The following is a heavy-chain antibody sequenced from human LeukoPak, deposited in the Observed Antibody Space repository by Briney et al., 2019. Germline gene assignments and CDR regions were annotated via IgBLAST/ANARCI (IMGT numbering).Heavy chain of an antibody. J-gene: IGHJ4*02. CDR2: ISGSGGST. Sequence: VQPGGSLRLSCAACGFTFSSYAMSWVRQAPGKGLEWVSAISGSGGSTYYADSVKGRFTISRDNSKNTLYLQMNILRAEDTAVYYCAKDLTYETIFGVVGENYFDYWGQGTLVTVSS. CDR3: AKDLTYETIFGVVGENYFDY. V-gene: IGHV3-23*01. CDR1: GFTFSSYA. D-gene: IGHD3-3*01.